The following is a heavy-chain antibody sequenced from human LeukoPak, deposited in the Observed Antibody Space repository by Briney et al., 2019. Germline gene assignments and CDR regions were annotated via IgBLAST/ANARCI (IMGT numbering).Heavy chain of an antibody. CDR2: INSDGSST. D-gene: IGHD3-3*01. Sequence: GGSLRLSCAASGFTFSSYWTHWVRHAPGKGLVWVSRINSDGSSTSYADSVKGRFTISRDNAKNTLYLQMNSLRAEDTAVYYCARRITIFGVIDYWGQGTLVTVSS. CDR3: ARRITIFGVIDY. J-gene: IGHJ4*02. V-gene: IGHV3-74*01. CDR1: GFTFSSYW.